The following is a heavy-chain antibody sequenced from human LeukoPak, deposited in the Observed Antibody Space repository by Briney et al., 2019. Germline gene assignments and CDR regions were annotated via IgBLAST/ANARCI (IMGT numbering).Heavy chain of an antibody. J-gene: IGHJ5*02. D-gene: IGHD5/OR15-5a*01. V-gene: IGHV4-34*01. CDR1: GGSFSGYY. CDR3: ARDLHNSVFDP. CDR2: INHSGST. Sequence: SETLSLTCAVYGGSFSGYYWSWIRQPPGKGLEWIGEINHSGSTNYNPSLKSRVTISVDTSKNQFSLKLSSVTAADTAVYYCARDLHNSVFDPWGQGTLVTVSS.